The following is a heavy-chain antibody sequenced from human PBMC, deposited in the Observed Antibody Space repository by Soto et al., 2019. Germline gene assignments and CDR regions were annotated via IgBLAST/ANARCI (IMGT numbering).Heavy chain of an antibody. J-gene: IGHJ6*03. CDR2: MNPNSGNT. CDR3: AKSGYFYFYYYYMDV. V-gene: IGHV1-8*01. D-gene: IGHD3-3*01. CDR1: GYTFTSYD. Sequence: ASVKVSCTASGYTFTSYDINWVRQATGQGLEWMGWMNPNSGNTGYAQKFQGRVTMTRNTSISTAYMELSSLRSEDTAVYYCAKSGYFYFYYYYMDVWGKGTTVTVSS.